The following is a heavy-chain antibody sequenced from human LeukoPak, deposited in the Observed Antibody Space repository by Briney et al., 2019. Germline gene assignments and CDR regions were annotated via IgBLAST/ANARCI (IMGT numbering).Heavy chain of an antibody. J-gene: IGHJ3*02. V-gene: IGHV4-34*01. CDR2: INHSGST. CDR3: ARRSTVTPREGAFDI. D-gene: IGHD4-17*01. Sequence: SETLSLTCAVYGGSFSGYYWSWIRQPPGKGLEWIGEINHSGSTNYNPSLKSRVTISVDTSKNQFSLKLSSVTAADTAVYYCARRSTVTPREGAFDIWGQGTMVTVSS. CDR1: GGSFSGYY.